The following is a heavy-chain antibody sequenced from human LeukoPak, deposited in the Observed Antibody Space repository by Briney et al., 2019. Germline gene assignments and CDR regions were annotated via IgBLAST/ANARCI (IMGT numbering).Heavy chain of an antibody. CDR1: GFTFSSYT. V-gene: IGHV3-30-3*01. Sequence: PGRSLRLPCAASGFTFSSYTMHWVRQAPGKGLEWVAVISFDGTNKYYADSVKGRFTISRDNSKNTLYLQMNSLRPEDTAVYYCARAPTPMTTVTTLGYWGQGTLVTVSS. J-gene: IGHJ4*02. CDR3: ARAPTPMTTVTTLGY. D-gene: IGHD4-17*01. CDR2: ISFDGTNK.